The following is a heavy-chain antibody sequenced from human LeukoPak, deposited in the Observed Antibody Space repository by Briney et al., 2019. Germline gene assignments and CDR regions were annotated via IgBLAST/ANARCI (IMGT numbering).Heavy chain of an antibody. D-gene: IGHD5-12*01. CDR1: GFPFSSYW. V-gene: IGHV3-7*01. Sequence: GGSLRLSCAASGFPFSSYWMSWVRQAPGKGLEWVANKKQDGSEKYYVDSVKGRFTISSDNAKNSLYLQMNSRRGEDTAVYYCAREASGYDYSYYYYYMDVWGKGTTVTVSS. CDR3: AREASGYDYSYYYYYMDV. J-gene: IGHJ6*03. CDR2: KKQDGSEK.